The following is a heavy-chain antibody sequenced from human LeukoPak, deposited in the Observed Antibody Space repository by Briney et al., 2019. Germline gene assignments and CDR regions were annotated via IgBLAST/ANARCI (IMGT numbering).Heavy chain of an antibody. CDR3: ARHKGPYYYGMDL. CDR1: GYSFTSYW. CDR2: VYPGDSDT. J-gene: IGHJ6*02. V-gene: IGHV5-51*01. Sequence: GESLKISCKGSGYSFTSYWIGWVREMPGKGLEWMGIVYPGDSDTRYSPSFQGQVTISADKAISTAYLQWSSLKASDTAMYYCARHKGPYYYGMDLWGQGTTVTVSS.